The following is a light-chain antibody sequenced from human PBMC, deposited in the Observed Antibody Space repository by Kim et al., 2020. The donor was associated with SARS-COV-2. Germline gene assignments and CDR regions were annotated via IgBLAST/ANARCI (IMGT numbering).Light chain of an antibody. CDR3: QSYDSSTRS. Sequence: NFMLTQPHSVSESPGKTVTISCTRSSGSIASNYVQWYQQRPGSAPTTVIYEDNQRPSGVPDRVSGSIDSSSNSASLTISGLKTEDEADYYCQSYDSSTRSFGGGTQLTVL. CDR2: EDN. CDR1: SGSIASNY. J-gene: IGLJ3*02. V-gene: IGLV6-57*03.